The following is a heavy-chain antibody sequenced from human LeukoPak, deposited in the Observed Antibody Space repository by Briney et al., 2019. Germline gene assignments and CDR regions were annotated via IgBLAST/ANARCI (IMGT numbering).Heavy chain of an antibody. D-gene: IGHD3-16*01. J-gene: IGHJ4*02. V-gene: IGHV1-18*01. CDR3: AKQMSTVTFTPFDY. CDR1: GYTFTSYG. CDR2: INAYNGNT. Sequence: ASVKVSCKASGYTFTSYGINWVRQAPGQGLEWMGWINAYNGNTHYAQKLQGRITMTTDTSTSTVYMELRSLRADDTAVYYCAKQMSTVTFTPFDYWGQGTLVTVSS.